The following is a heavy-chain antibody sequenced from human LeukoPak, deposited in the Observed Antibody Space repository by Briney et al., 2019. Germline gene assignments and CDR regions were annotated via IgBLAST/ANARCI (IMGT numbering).Heavy chain of an antibody. D-gene: IGHD3-16*01. Sequence: GGSLRLSCAASGFTFSSYGMHWVRQAPGKGLEWVAVTSYDGSNKYYADSVKGRFTISRDNSKNTLYLQMNSLRAEDTAVYYCARVKTFGENYFDYWGQGTLVTVSS. CDR1: GFTFSSYG. V-gene: IGHV3-30*03. CDR3: ARVKTFGENYFDY. CDR2: TSYDGSNK. J-gene: IGHJ4*02.